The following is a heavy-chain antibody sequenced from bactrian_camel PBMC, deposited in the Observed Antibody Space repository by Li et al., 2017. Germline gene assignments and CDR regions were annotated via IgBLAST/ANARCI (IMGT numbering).Heavy chain of an antibody. J-gene: IGHJ4*01. D-gene: IGHD5*01. V-gene: IGHV3S55*01. Sequence: HVQLVESGGGSVQAGGSLRLSCTVSGFSFDDSDMGWYRQAPGKERAGVVTIVSDGSASYADSVKGGFTISKDNARNTLYLQMNSLKPEDTAMYYCAVATTTYSPVFGQGTQVTVS. CDR1: GFSFDDSD. CDR2: IVSDGSA.